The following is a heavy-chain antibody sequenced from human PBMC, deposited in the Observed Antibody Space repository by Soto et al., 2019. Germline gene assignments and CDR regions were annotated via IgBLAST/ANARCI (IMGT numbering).Heavy chain of an antibody. CDR2: ISAYNGNT. J-gene: IGHJ1*01. V-gene: IGHV1-18*01. Sequence: ASVKVSCKASGYTFTSYGISWVGQAPGQGLEWMGWISAYNGNTNYAQKLQGRVTMTTDTSTSTAYMELRSLRSDDTAVYYCARDRYSRSWRYFQHWGQGTMVTVSS. D-gene: IGHD6-13*01. CDR3: ARDRYSRSWRYFQH. CDR1: GYTFTSYG.